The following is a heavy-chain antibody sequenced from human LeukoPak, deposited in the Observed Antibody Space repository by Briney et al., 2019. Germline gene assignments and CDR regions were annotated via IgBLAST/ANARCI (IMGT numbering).Heavy chain of an antibody. CDR3: ARGSPTYYYDSSGYSP. V-gene: IGHV1-18*01. J-gene: IGHJ5*02. CDR1: GYTFTSYG. CDR2: ISAYNGNT. Sequence: ASVKVSCKASGYTFTSYGISWVRQAPGQGLEWMGWISAYNGNTNYAQKLQGRVTMTTDTSTSTAYMELRSLRSDDTAVYHCARGSPTYYYDSSGYSPWGQGTLVTVSS. D-gene: IGHD3-22*01.